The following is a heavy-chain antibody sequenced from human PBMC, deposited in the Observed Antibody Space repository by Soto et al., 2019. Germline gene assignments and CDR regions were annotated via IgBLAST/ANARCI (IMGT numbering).Heavy chain of an antibody. CDR1: GFSLSTSGVA. V-gene: IGHV2-5*01. CDR3: AHTTNYYYYSAMDV. CDR2: IFWNDDK. J-gene: IGHJ6*02. Sequence: PTLVNPTQTLTLTCTFSGFSLSTSGVAVGWVRQPPGKALECLALIFWNDDKRYSPSLRSRLTITKDTSIDQVVLTMTNMDPVDTATYYCAHTTNYYYYSAMDVWGQGTTVTVSS.